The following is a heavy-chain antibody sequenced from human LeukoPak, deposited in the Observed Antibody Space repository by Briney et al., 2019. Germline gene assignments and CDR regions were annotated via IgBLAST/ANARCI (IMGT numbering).Heavy chain of an antibody. CDR3: ARDYLVSNYYGSGSYFYYMDV. CDR2: INPNSGGT. Sequence: ASVKVSCKASGYTFTGYYMHWVRQAPGQGLEWMGWINPNSGGTNYAQKFQGRVTMTRDTSISTAYMELSRLRSDDTAVYYCARDYLVSNYYGSGSYFYYMDVWGKGTTVTVSS. J-gene: IGHJ6*03. CDR1: GYTFTGYY. V-gene: IGHV1-2*02. D-gene: IGHD3-10*01.